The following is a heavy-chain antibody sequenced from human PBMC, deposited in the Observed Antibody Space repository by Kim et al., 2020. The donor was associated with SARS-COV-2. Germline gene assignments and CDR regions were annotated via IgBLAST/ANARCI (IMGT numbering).Heavy chain of an antibody. CDR3: ARGGRLLPGAY. V-gene: IGHV3-30*01. J-gene: IGHJ4*02. Sequence: YYADSVKGRFTNSRDNSKNTMYLQMNGLRGEDTAVYYCARGGRLLPGAYWGQGTLVTVSS. D-gene: IGHD5-12*01.